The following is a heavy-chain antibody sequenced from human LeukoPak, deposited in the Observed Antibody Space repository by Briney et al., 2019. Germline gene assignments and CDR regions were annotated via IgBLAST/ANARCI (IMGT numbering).Heavy chain of an antibody. J-gene: IGHJ4*02. Sequence: GGSLRLSCAASGFTFSSYWMNWARQAPGKGLEWIARSRNRGNSYSTEYAASVKGRFTISRDTSENSLNLQVNSLRTEDTAVYYCARGSAYDWRSSDFWGQGTLVTVSS. CDR2: SRNRGNSYST. D-gene: IGHD5-12*01. V-gene: IGHV3-72*01. CDR1: GFTFSSYW. CDR3: ARGSAYDWRSSDF.